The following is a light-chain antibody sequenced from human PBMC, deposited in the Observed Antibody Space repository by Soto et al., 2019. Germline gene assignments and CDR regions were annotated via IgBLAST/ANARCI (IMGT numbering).Light chain of an antibody. CDR3: CSYAGGSTYV. Sequence: QSALTQPASVSGSPGQSITISCTGTSSDVGSYNLFSWYQQHPGKAPKLIIYEGSKRPSGVSNRFSGSKSGNTASLTISGLQAEDESDYYRCSYAGGSTYVFVTGTKLTVL. J-gene: IGLJ1*01. CDR2: EGS. CDR1: SSDVGSYNL. V-gene: IGLV2-23*01.